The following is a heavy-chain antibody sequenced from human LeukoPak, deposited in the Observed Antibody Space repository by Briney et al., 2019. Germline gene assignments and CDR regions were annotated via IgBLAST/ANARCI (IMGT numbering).Heavy chain of an antibody. CDR3: AREWELLPFDY. Sequence: ASVTVSCTASAYTFTGYYMHWVRQAPGQGPDWMGWISAYNGNTNYAQKLQGRVTMTTDTSTSTAYMELRSLRSDDTAVYYCAREWELLPFDYWGQGTLVTVSS. CDR2: ISAYNGNT. J-gene: IGHJ4*02. D-gene: IGHD1-26*01. CDR1: AYTFTGYY. V-gene: IGHV1-18*04.